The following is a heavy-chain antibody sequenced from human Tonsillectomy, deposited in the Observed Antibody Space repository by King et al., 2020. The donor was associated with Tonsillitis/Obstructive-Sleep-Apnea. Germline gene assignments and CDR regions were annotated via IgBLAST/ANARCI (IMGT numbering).Heavy chain of an antibody. D-gene: IGHD2-21*02. CDR2: IYYSGST. V-gene: IGHV4-39*01. CDR1: GGSLSSSSYY. CDR3: ARQLVVVVTASRTYAFDY. J-gene: IGHJ4*02. Sequence: QLPESGPGLVKPSETLSLTCTVSGGSLSSSSYYWGGIRQPPGKGLEWIGGIYYSGSTYYNPSLKSRVTISVDTSNNQFSLKLSSVTAADTAVYYCARQLVVVVTASRTYAFDYWGQGTLVTVSS.